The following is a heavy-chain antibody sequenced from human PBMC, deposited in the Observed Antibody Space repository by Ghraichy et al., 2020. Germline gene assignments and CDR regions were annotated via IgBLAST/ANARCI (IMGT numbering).Heavy chain of an antibody. V-gene: IGHV3-33*08. J-gene: IGHJ6*02. D-gene: IGHD3-10*01. CDR1: GFVFSTHD. CDR2: ILHDESNT. CDR3: ARDRGSGTNLYYYYGMDV. Sequence: GESLNISCAASGFVFSTHDIHWVRQAPGKGLEWVAVILHDESNTYYANSVKGRFTISRDVLMNTLYLQMNSLRADDTAIYYCARDRGSGTNLYYYYGMDVWGQGTTVTVSS.